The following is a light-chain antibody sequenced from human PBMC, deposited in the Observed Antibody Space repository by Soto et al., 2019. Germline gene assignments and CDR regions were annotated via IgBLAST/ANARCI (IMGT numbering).Light chain of an antibody. CDR2: AAS. J-gene: IGKJ1*01. V-gene: IGKV3-20*01. CDR1: QSVSSDY. Sequence: EILLTQSPGTLTLSPGERATLSCRASQSVSSDYLAWYQQRPGQAPRLLIYAASSRATGIPDRFSGSGSGTDFTLTISRLEPEDFAVYYCQQYSDSVGTFGQGTKVDIK. CDR3: QQYSDSVGT.